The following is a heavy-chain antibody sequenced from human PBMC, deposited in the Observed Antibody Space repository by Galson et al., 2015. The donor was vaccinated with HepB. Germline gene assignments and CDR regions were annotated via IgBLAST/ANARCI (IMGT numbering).Heavy chain of an antibody. V-gene: IGHV3-23*01. CDR3: VKSEEAVVPPYHYAMDV. CDR1: GFTFSSYA. CDR2: ISGGVGRA. Sequence: SLRLSCAASGFTFSSYAMSWVRQAPGKGLEWVSGISGGVGRAYYVASVKGRFSISRDNVKNTLYLQMDTLRVEDTALYYCVKSEEAVVPPYHYAMDVWGRGTTVTVSS. J-gene: IGHJ6*02. D-gene: IGHD2-15*01.